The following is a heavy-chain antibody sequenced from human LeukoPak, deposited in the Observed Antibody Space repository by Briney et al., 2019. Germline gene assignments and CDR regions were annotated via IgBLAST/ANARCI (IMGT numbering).Heavy chain of an antibody. Sequence: PGGSLRLSCAVSGFSFGSYSMNWVRQAPGKGLEWVSSITSSGSYINYADSVKGRFTTSRDNAKNLLYLQMNSLRAEDTAVYYCARKGYYDSGTFDIWGQGTMVTVSS. J-gene: IGHJ3*02. CDR2: ITSSGSYI. D-gene: IGHD3-22*01. V-gene: IGHV3-21*01. CDR3: ARKGYYDSGTFDI. CDR1: GFSFGSYS.